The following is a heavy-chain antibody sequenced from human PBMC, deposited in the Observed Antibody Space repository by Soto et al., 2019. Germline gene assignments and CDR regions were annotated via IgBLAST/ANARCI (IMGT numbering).Heavy chain of an antibody. CDR2: IKSKTDGGTT. D-gene: IGHD6-6*01. CDR3: TTLQYSSSSRGYYYYYGMDV. J-gene: IGHJ6*02. Sequence: EVQLVESGGGLVKPGGSLRLSCAASGFTFSNAWMNWVRQAPGKGLEWVGRIKSKTDGGTTDYAAPVKGRFTISRDDSKNTLYLQMNNLKTEDTAVYYCTTLQYSSSSRGYYYYYGMDVWGQGTTVTVSS. CDR1: GFTFSNAW. V-gene: IGHV3-15*07.